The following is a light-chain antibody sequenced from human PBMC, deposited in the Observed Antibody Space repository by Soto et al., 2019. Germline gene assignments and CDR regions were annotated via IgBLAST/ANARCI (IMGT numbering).Light chain of an antibody. CDR2: KGT. J-gene: IGLJ1*01. Sequence: QSALAQPASVSGSPGQSVTISCTGTSSDVGAYNSVSWYQQHPDKAPQLMIYKGTQRPSGVSNRFSGPTSGNAASLTISGLQAGDEADYFCCSSAPESTYVFGTGTKV. CDR1: SSDVGAYNS. CDR3: CSSAPESTYV. V-gene: IGLV2-23*01.